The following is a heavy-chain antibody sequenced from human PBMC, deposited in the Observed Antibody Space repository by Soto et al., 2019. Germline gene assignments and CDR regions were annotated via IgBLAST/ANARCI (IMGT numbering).Heavy chain of an antibody. J-gene: IGHJ6*02. CDR2: INHSGTT. CDR3: ARADHTLVTSYGLDV. D-gene: IGHD2-21*02. V-gene: IGHV4-34*01. Sequence: SETLSLTCAVSGGSFSGFYWTWIRQPPGEGLGWIGEINHSGTTNFNPSLRSRLTISLDSSKKHFSLKLTSMTAADAAVYYCARADHTLVTSYGLDVWGQGTTVTVSS. CDR1: GGSFSGFY.